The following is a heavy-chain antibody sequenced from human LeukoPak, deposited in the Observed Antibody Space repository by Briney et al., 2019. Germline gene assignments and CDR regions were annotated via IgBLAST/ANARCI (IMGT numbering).Heavy chain of an antibody. V-gene: IGHV3-9*03. CDR2: ICWSSGIL. CDR1: VFSLSSYM. Sequence: GGSLRLSCAASVFSLSSYMTCCVRAALEGGVGCVSDICWSSGILDYADSVKGPLTISRDNAKNSLYIQMNSLRDEHMALYYCAKDIRSSSTRGFDYWGQGALVTVSS. D-gene: IGHD6-6*01. CDR3: AKDIRSSSTRGFDY. J-gene: IGHJ4*02.